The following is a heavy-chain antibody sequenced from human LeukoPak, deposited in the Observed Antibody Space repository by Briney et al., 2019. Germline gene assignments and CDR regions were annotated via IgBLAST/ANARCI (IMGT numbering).Heavy chain of an antibody. D-gene: IGHD5-18*01. CDR2: IIPLFGTT. V-gene: IGHV1-69*13. CDR1: GGTFNTYA. CDR3: ARGLSTDTDFDY. J-gene: IGHJ4*02. Sequence: ASVKVSCKASGGTFNTYALSWVRQAPGQGLEWMGGIIPLFGTTNYAQKFQGRVTLTADESTSTAYMELSSLRSEDTAVYYCARGLSTDTDFDYWGQGTLVTVSS.